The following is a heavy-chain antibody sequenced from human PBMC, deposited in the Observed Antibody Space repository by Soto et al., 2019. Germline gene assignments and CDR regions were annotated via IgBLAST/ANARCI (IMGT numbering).Heavy chain of an antibody. V-gene: IGHV3-23*01. CDR2: ISGSGGST. D-gene: IGHD6-19*01. Sequence: ASLRLSCAASGFTFISYAMSWVRQAPGKGLEWVSAISGSGGSTYYADSVKGRFTISRDNSKNTLYLQMNSLRAEDTAVYYCAKMLAVAGYFDYWGQGTLVTVSS. CDR1: GFTFISYA. J-gene: IGHJ4*02. CDR3: AKMLAVAGYFDY.